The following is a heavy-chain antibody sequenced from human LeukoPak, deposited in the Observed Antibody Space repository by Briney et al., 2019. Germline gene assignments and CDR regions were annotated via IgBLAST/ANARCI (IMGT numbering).Heavy chain of an antibody. Sequence: AGGSLRLSCAASGFTFSSYAMSWVRQAPGKGLEWVSGISWNGGSIDYADSVKGRFTISRDNAKNSLYLQMNSLRAEDTALYYCAKGGSYWDFDYWGQGTLVTVSS. J-gene: IGHJ4*02. D-gene: IGHD1-26*01. CDR1: GFTFSSYA. CDR3: AKGGSYWDFDY. V-gene: IGHV3-9*01. CDR2: ISWNGGSI.